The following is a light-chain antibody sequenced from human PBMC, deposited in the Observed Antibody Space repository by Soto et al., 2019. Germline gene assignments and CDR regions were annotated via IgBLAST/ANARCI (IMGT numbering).Light chain of an antibody. CDR2: EVT. CDR3: SSCTSSSTPLV. CDR1: SSDVGGYNY. Sequence: QSALTQPASVSGSPGQSITISCTGTSSDVGGYNYVSWYQHHPGKAPKLMIYEVTNRPSGVSNRFSGSKSGNTASLTISGLQAEDDADYYCSSCTSSSTPLVFGAGTKVTVL. J-gene: IGLJ1*01. V-gene: IGLV2-14*01.